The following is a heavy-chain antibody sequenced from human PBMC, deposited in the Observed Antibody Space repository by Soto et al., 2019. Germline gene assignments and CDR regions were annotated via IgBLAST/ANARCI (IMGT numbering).Heavy chain of an antibody. Sequence: DVQVVQSGGGLVQPGGSLKLSCAASGFAFNDSAMHWVRPASGKGLEWVARVRSKTNNYATAYPVSVRGRFTVSRDDSMGTTYLQMNSLKTEDTAMYYCTNNFVWGQGVLVTVSS. D-gene: IGHD2-15*01. CDR2: VRSKTNNYAT. CDR1: GFAFNDSA. V-gene: IGHV3-73*01. J-gene: IGHJ4*02. CDR3: TNNFV.